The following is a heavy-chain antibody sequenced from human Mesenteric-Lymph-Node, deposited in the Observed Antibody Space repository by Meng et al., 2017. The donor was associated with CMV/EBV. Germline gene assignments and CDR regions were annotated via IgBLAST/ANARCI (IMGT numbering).Heavy chain of an antibody. D-gene: IGHD6-13*01. V-gene: IGHV3-11*01. Sequence: GESLKISCAASGFTFSNYYMSWIRQAPGKGLECLSYISSTGSTIYYADSVKGRFTISRDNAKNSLYLQMNNLRAEDTAVYYCARDEWHSAAGDKFDYWGQGTLVTVSS. CDR2: ISSTGSTI. J-gene: IGHJ4*02. CDR1: GFTFSNYY. CDR3: ARDEWHSAAGDKFDY.